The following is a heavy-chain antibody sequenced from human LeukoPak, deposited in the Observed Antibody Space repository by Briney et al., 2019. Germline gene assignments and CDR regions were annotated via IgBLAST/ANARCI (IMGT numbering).Heavy chain of an antibody. CDR3: ARELVDIVATSYFDI. Sequence: GASVKVSCKASGYTFTSYGISWVRQAPGQGLEWMGWINPNSGGTNYAQKFQGRVTMTRDTSISTAYMELSRLRSDDTAVYYCARELVDIVATSYFDIWGQGTMVTVSS. J-gene: IGHJ3*02. CDR1: GYTFTSYG. CDR2: INPNSGGT. D-gene: IGHD5-12*01. V-gene: IGHV1-2*02.